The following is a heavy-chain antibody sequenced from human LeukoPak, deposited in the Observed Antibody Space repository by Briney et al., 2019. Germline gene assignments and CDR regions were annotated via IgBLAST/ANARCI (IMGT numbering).Heavy chain of an antibody. V-gene: IGHV4-39*07. CDR1: GGSISSSSYY. CDR3: ARKGLAVAGTAYFDY. D-gene: IGHD6-19*01. Sequence: PSETLSLTCTVSGGSISSSSYYWGWIRQPPGKGLEWIGSIYYSGSTYYNPSLKSRVTISVDTSKNQFSLKLSSVTAADTAMYYCARKGLAVAGTAYFDYWGQGTLVTVSS. J-gene: IGHJ4*02. CDR2: IYYSGST.